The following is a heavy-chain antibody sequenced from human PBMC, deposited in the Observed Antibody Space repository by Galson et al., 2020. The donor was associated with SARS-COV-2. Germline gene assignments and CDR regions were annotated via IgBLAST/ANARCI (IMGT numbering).Heavy chain of an antibody. V-gene: IGHV4-39*07. CDR3: AREYLSIFGVANRVCAFDI. D-gene: IGHD3-3*01. CDR2: IYYSGST. J-gene: IGHJ3*02. Sequence: SETLSLTCTVPGGSISSSSYYWGWIRQPPGKGLEWIGSIYYSGSTYYNPSLKSRVTISVDTSKNQFSLKLSSVTAADTAVYYCAREYLSIFGVANRVCAFDIWGQGTMVTVSS. CDR1: GGSISSSSYY.